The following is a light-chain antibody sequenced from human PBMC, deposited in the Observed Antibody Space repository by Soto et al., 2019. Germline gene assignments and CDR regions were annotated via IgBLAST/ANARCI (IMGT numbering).Light chain of an antibody. Sequence: EIVWTQSPGTLSLSPGERATLSCRASQSVSSYLAWYQQKPGQAPRLLIYDASNRATGIPARFSGSGSGTDFTLTISSLEPEDFAVYYCQQRSNWPPWTFGQGTKVDIK. CDR2: DAS. CDR3: QQRSNWPPWT. J-gene: IGKJ1*01. CDR1: QSVSSY. V-gene: IGKV3-11*01.